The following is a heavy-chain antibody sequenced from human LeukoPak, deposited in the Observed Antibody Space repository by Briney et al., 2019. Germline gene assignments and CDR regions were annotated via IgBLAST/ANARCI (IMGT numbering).Heavy chain of an antibody. CDR3: ARGAIQLWSLYYFDY. Sequence: SETLSLTCIVSGGSISSYYWSWIRQPPGKGLEWIGYIYYSGSTNYNPSLKSRVTISVDTSKNQFSLKLSSVTAADTAVYYCARGAIQLWSLYYFDYWGQGTLVTVSS. V-gene: IGHV4-59*01. CDR2: IYYSGST. J-gene: IGHJ4*02. D-gene: IGHD5-18*01. CDR1: GGSISSYY.